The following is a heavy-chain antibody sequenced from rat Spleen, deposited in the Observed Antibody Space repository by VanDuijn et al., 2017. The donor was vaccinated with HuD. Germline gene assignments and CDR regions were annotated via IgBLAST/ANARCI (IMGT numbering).Heavy chain of an antibody. D-gene: IGHD1-12*02. Sequence: VQVVESGGGLVQPKESLKISCAASGFTFSNAAMYWVRQAPGKGLEWVARIRTKPNNYATYYADSVKGRFTISRDDSKSMVYLQMDNLKTEDTAMYYCTAGRFITMMVEYWGQGVMVTVSS. CDR1: GFTFSNAA. CDR3: TAGRFITMMVEY. V-gene: IGHV10-5*01. CDR2: IRTKPNNYAT. J-gene: IGHJ2*01.